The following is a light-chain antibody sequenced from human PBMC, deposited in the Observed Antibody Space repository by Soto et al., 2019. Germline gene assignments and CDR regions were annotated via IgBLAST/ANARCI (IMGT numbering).Light chain of an antibody. J-gene: IGLJ1*01. V-gene: IGLV2-8*01. CDR1: SSDVGRYNY. Sequence: QSGLTPHPSASGSPGQSVTISCTGTSSDVGRYNYISWYQQRPGKAPNLIIYEVSKRPSGVPDRLSGFKHGNTASLTVSGLQAEDEADYYCSSYAGNSRYVFGTATKVTVL. CDR3: SSYAGNSRYV. CDR2: EVS.